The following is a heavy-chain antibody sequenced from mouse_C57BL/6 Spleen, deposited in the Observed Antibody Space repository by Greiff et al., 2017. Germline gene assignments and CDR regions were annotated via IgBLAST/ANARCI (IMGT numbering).Heavy chain of an antibody. Sequence: EVMLVESGGGLVQPGGSMKLSCVASGFTFSNYWMNWVRQSPEKGLEWVAQIRLKSDNYATHYAESVKGRFTISRDDSKSSVYLQMNNLRAEDTGIYYCTDYYGSRDWYFDVWGTGTTVTVSS. CDR2: IRLKSDNYAT. J-gene: IGHJ1*03. CDR3: TDYYGSRDWYFDV. V-gene: IGHV6-3*01. D-gene: IGHD1-1*01. CDR1: GFTFSNYW.